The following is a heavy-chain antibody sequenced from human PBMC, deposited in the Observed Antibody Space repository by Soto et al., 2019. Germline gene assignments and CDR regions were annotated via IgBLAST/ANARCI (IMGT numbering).Heavy chain of an antibody. CDR2: SSSSSSSI. D-gene: IGHD3-10*01. CDR3: ASSYGSGKTDV. CDR1: GFSFSSYS. V-gene: IGHV3-21*01. J-gene: IGHJ6*01. Sequence: EVQLVESGGGLVKPGGTLRLSCAASGFSFSSYSMNWVRQAPGNGLEWVYSSSSSSSSIYYAVSAKGRFTISRDNAKNSLCLQMHNLIVEGTAVYYFASSYGSGKTDVGCQGNTVTCSS.